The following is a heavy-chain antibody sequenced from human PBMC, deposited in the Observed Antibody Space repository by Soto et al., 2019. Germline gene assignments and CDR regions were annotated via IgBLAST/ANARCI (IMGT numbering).Heavy chain of an antibody. CDR1: GYTFTSYY. J-gene: IGHJ3*02. Sequence: ASVKVSCKASGYTFTSYYMRWVRQAPGQGLEWMGIINPSGGSTSYAQKFQGRVTMTRDTSTSTVYMELSSLRSEDTAVYYCARVMFCGGDCYSAFDIWGQGTMVTVSS. CDR3: ARVMFCGGDCYSAFDI. CDR2: INPSGGST. V-gene: IGHV1-46*01. D-gene: IGHD2-21*02.